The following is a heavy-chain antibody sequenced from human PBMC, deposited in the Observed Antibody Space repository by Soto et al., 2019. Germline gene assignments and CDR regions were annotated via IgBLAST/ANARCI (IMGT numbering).Heavy chain of an antibody. V-gene: IGHV4-34*01. CDR1: GGSFSGYY. D-gene: IGHD2-15*01. J-gene: IGHJ4*02. Sequence: PSETLSLTCAVYGGSFSGYYWSWIRQPPGKGLEWIGEINHSGSTNYNPSLKSRVTISVDTSKNQFSLKLSSVTAADTAVYYCASSTATPYYFDCWGQGTLVTVSS. CDR3: ASSTATPYYFDC. CDR2: INHSGST.